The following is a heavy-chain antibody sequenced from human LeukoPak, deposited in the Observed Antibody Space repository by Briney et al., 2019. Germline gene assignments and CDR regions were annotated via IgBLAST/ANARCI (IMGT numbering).Heavy chain of an antibody. CDR2: IYYSGST. J-gene: IGHJ6*03. D-gene: IGHD1-7*01. CDR1: GGSISSSSYY. CDR3: ARVELRFALYMDV. Sequence: SETLSLTCTVSGGSISSSSYYWGWIRQPPGKGLEWIGSIYYSGSTNYNPSLKSRVTISVDTSKNQFSLKLSSVTAADTAVYYCARVELRFALYMDVWGKGTTVTVSS. V-gene: IGHV4-39*07.